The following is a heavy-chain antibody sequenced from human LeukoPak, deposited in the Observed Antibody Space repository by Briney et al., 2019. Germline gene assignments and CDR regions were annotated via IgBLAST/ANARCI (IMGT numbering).Heavy chain of an antibody. CDR2: ISSSSSYI. Sequence: GGSLRLSCEASGFSFGDYGMSWFSQAPGKGLEWVSYISSSSSYIYYADSVKGRFTISRDNAKNSLYLQMNSLRAEDTAMYYWARCYDYDGKGYSYHFDYWGQGTLVTVSS. CDR3: ARCYDYDGKGYSYHFDY. D-gene: IGHD4-23*01. J-gene: IGHJ4*02. CDR1: GFSFGDYG. V-gene: IGHV3-21*01.